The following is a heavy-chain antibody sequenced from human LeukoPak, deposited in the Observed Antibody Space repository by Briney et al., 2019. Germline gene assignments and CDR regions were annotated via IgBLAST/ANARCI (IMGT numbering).Heavy chain of an antibody. CDR1: GGSFSGYY. CDR3: ASDDSSSAFDI. J-gene: IGHJ3*02. Sequence: PSETLSLTCAVYGGSFSGYYWSWIRQPPGKGLEWIGEINHSGSTNYNPSLKSRVTISVDTSKNQFSLKLSSVTAADTAVYYCASDDSSSAFDIWGQGTTVTASS. V-gene: IGHV4-34*01. CDR2: INHSGST. D-gene: IGHD6-13*01.